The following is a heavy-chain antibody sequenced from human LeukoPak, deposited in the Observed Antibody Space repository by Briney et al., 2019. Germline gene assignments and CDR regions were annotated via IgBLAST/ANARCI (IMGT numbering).Heavy chain of an antibody. D-gene: IGHD4-23*01. Sequence: PGGSLRLSCAASGFTFSNYGMLWVRQAPGKGLEWVAVIWHDGSNKYYADSVKGRFTISRDNSKNTLYLQMNSLKTEDTAVYYCTTEDTEGLVVTSFDYWGQGTLVTVSS. J-gene: IGHJ4*02. CDR2: IWHDGSNK. CDR1: GFTFSNYG. CDR3: TTEDTEGLVVTSFDY. V-gene: IGHV3-33*01.